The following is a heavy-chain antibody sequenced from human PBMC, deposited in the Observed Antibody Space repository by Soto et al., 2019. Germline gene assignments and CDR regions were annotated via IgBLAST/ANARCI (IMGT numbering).Heavy chain of an antibody. CDR3: ARSNNRYYYYYGMDV. J-gene: IGHJ6*02. V-gene: IGHV5-51*01. CDR2: IYPGDSDT. D-gene: IGHD1-20*01. CDR1: GYSFTSYW. Sequence: PGESLKISCKGSGYSFTSYWIGWVRQMPGKGLEWMGIIYPGDSDTRYSPSFQGQVTISADKSISTAYLQWSSLKASDTAMYYCARSNNRYYYYYGMDVWGQGTTVTVSS.